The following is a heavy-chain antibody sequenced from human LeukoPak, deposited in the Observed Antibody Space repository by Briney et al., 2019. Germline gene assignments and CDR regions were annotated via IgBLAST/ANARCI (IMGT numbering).Heavy chain of an antibody. D-gene: IGHD3-10*01. Sequence: VGSLRLSCAASGFTFSSYWMHWVRHAPGKGLGWVSRINSDGSSTNYADSVKGRFTISRDNAKNTLYLQMNSLRAEDTAVYYCARESSGSYYQPDYWGQGTLVTVSS. V-gene: IGHV3-74*01. J-gene: IGHJ4*02. CDR2: INSDGSST. CDR1: GFTFSSYW. CDR3: ARESSGSYYQPDY.